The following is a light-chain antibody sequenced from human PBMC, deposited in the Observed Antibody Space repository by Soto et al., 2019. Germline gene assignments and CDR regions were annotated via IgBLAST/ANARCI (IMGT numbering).Light chain of an antibody. V-gene: IGLV2-14*03. CDR1: NSDVGGYNF. J-gene: IGLJ1*01. Sequence: QSALTQPASVSGSPGQSITISCTGANSDVGGYNFVSWYQQHPGKVPKLIICDVYNRPSGVSNRFSGSKSGNTASLTISGLQAEDEADYYCSSYRSGSTLVFGTGTKLTVL. CDR2: DVY. CDR3: SSYRSGSTLV.